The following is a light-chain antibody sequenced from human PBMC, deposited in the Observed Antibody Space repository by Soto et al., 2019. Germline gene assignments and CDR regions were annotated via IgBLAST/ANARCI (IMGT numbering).Light chain of an antibody. CDR3: QQSYSTPIT. V-gene: IGKV1-39*01. J-gene: IGKJ5*01. Sequence: IQMTQSPSSLSASVGDRVTITCPASQSISSYLNWYQQKPGKAPKLLIYAASSLQSGVPSRFSGSGSGTDFTLTISSLQPEDFATYYCQQSYSTPITFGKGTRLEI. CDR2: AAS. CDR1: QSISSY.